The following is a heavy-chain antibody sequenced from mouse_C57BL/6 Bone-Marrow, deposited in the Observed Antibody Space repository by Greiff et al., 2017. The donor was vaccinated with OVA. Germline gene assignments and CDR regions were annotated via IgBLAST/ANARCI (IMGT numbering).Heavy chain of an antibody. CDR3: ARRPCYNAMDY. V-gene: IGHV1-50*01. D-gene: IGHD2-12*01. J-gene: IGHJ4*01. Sequence: VQLQQPGAELVKPGASVKLSCKASGYTFTSYWMQWVKQRPGQGLERIGEIDPSDSYTNYNQKFKGKATLTVDTSSSTAYMQLSSLTSEDSAVYYCARRPCYNAMDYWGQGTSVTVSS. CDR1: GYTFTSYW. CDR2: IDPSDSYT.